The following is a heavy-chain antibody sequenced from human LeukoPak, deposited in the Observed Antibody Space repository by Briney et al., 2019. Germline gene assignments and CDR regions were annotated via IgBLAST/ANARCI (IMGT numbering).Heavy chain of an antibody. CDR2: IGGSDGST. V-gene: IGHV3-23*01. CDR1: GFTFSSYV. J-gene: IGHJ4*02. CDR3: AKYSSGWYSGDDY. Sequence: GGSLRLSCAASGFTFSSYVMSWARQAPGKGLEWVSGIGGSDGSTYYADSVKGRFTISRDNSKNTLYLQMNSLRGEDTAVYYCAKYSSGWYSGDDYWGQGTLVTVSS. D-gene: IGHD6-19*01.